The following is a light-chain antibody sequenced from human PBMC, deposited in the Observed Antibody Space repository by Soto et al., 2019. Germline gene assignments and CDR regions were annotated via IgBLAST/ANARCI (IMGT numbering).Light chain of an antibody. V-gene: IGKV1-39*01. J-gene: IGKJ1*01. CDR3: QQSYSTPPGWT. CDR2: AAS. CDR1: QSIISY. Sequence: DIQMTQSPYSLSASVGDRVTITCRASQSIISYLNWYQQKPGKAPKLLIYAASSLQSGVPSRFSGSGSGTDFTLTISSLQPEDFATYYCQQSYSTPPGWTFGQGTKVDIK.